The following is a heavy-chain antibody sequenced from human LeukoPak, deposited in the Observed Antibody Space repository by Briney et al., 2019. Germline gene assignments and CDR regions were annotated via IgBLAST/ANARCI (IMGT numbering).Heavy chain of an antibody. CDR1: GYSFTSYW. V-gene: IGHV5-51*01. Sequence: GESLKISCKGSGYSFTSYWIGWVRQMPGKGLEWMGIIYPDDSDTRYSPSFQGQVTISADKSISTAYLQWSSLKASDTAMYYCAGHITNILTGPSQMDVWGQGTTVTVSS. CDR2: IYPDDSDT. CDR3: AGHITNILTGPSQMDV. D-gene: IGHD3-9*01. J-gene: IGHJ6*02.